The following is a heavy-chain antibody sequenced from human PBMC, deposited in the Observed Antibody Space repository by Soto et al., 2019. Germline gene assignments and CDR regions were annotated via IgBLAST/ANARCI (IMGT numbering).Heavy chain of an antibody. CDR3: ARGIAAGYFDY. CDR2: IWYDGSNK. D-gene: IGHD6-13*01. J-gene: IGHJ4*02. Sequence: QVQLVESGGGVVQPGRSLRLSCAASGFTFSSYGMHWVRQAPGKGLEWVAVIWYDGSNKYYADSVKGRFTISRDNSKNTPYLQMNSLRAEDTAVYYCARGIAAGYFDYWGQGTLVTVSS. CDR1: GFTFSSYG. V-gene: IGHV3-33*01.